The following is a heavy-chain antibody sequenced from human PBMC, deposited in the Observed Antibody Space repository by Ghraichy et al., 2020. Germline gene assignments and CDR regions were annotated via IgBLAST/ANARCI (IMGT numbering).Heavy chain of an antibody. CDR3: AKEDARYFDWLPPGGDGDY. Sequence: GESLNISCAASGFTFSSYAMSWVRQAPGKGLEWVSAISGSGGSTYYADSVKGRFTISRDNSKNTLYLQMNSLRAEDTAVYYCAKEDARYFDWLPPGGDGDYWGQGTLVTVSS. V-gene: IGHV3-23*01. CDR1: GFTFSSYA. D-gene: IGHD3-9*01. CDR2: ISGSGGST. J-gene: IGHJ4*02.